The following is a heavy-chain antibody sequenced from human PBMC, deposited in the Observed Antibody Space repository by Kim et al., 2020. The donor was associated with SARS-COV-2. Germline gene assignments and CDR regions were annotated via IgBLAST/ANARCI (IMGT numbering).Heavy chain of an antibody. CDR1: GGSISSSSYY. J-gene: IGHJ4*02. D-gene: IGHD3-10*01. Sequence: SETLSLTCTVSGGSISSSSYYWGWIRQPPGKGLEWIGSIYYSGSTYYNPSLKSRVTISVDTSKNQFSLKLSSVTAADTAVYYCARGPVWFDPSYYFDYWGQGTLVTVSS. CDR3: ARGPVWFDPSYYFDY. V-gene: IGHV4-39*07. CDR2: IYYSGST.